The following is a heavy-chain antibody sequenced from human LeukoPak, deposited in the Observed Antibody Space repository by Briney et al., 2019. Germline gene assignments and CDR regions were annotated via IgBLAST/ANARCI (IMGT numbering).Heavy chain of an antibody. Sequence: SETLSLTCSVSDGSNSRSYWSWIRQPPGKGLEWIGYIHYSGSTNYNPSLKSRAIISVDTSKNRFSLKLNSVTAADTAMYYCAKCGLDSNGYWTSFDSWGQGTLVTVSS. CDR2: IHYSGST. V-gene: IGHV4-59*01. CDR3: AKCGLDSNGYWTSFDS. J-gene: IGHJ4*02. D-gene: IGHD3-22*01. CDR1: DGSNSRSY.